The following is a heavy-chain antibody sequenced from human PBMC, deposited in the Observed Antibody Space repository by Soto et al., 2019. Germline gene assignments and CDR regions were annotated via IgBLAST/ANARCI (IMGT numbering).Heavy chain of an antibody. Sequence: SETLSLTCTVSGGSVSSGSYYWSWIRQPPGKGLEWIGYIYYSGTTYYNPSVKSRGTISVDTSKTQISLKLTSVTAADTAVYYCARSPYNYASGGYYDHCGQVSQVTVS. J-gene: IGHJ5*02. D-gene: IGHD3-22*01. V-gene: IGHV4-30-4*01. CDR1: GGSVSSGSYY. CDR2: IYYSGTT. CDR3: ARSPYNYASGGYYDH.